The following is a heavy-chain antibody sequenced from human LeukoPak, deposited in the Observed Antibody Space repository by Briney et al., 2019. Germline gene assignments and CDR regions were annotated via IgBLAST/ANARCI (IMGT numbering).Heavy chain of an antibody. CDR1: GGSISSYY. CDR3: AKSRDGYNNYQFDY. D-gene: IGHD5-24*01. CDR2: IYYSGST. V-gene: IGHV4-59*08. J-gene: IGHJ4*02. Sequence: PSETLSLTCTVSGGSISSYYWSWIRQPPGKGLEWIGFIYYSGSTNCNPSLKSRVTISVDTSKNQFSLKLSSVTAADMGVYYCAKSRDGYNNYQFDYWGQGTLVTVSS.